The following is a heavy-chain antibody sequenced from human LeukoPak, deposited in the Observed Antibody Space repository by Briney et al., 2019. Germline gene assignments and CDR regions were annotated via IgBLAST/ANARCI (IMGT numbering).Heavy chain of an antibody. CDR3: ARVGLYCSSTSCYWYRSNPYYFDY. V-gene: IGHV1-2*02. D-gene: IGHD2-2*01. CDR1: GYTFTRYY. CDR2: INPNSGDT. J-gene: IGHJ4*02. Sequence: ASVKVSCKASGYTFTRYYMHWVRQAPGQGLEWMGWINPNSGDTNYAQKFQGRVTMNTDTSISTAYMEMSELRSDDTDVYYCARVGLYCSSTSCYWYRSNPYYFDYWGQGTRVTVSS.